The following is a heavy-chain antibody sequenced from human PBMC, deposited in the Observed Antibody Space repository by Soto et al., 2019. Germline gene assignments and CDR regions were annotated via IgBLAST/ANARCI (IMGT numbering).Heavy chain of an antibody. D-gene: IGHD2-15*01. CDR2: IYWSDEE. CDR1: GFSLNTAGVG. J-gene: IGHJ5*02. CDR3: PLRGHCSGDSCYSA. V-gene: IGHV2-5*01. Sequence: QITLKESGPTLVKPTQTLTLTCTFSGFSLNTAGVGVGWIRQPPGKALEWLALIYWSDEERYRPSLRSRLTITKDTSKNQVVLRMTNMEPVDTATYSCPLRGHCSGDSCYSAWGQGTLVTVSS.